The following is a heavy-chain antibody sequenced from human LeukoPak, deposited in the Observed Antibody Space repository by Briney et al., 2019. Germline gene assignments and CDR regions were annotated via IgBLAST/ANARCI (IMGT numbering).Heavy chain of an antibody. CDR3: ARGGLMVYAVRVQNDVFDI. J-gene: IGHJ3*02. V-gene: IGHV4-34*01. D-gene: IGHD2-8*01. Sequence: SETLSLTCAVYGGSFSGYYWSWIRQPPGKGLEWIGEINHSGSTNYNPSLKSRVTISVDTSKNQFSLKLSSVTAADTAVYYCARGGLMVYAVRVQNDVFDIWGQGTMVTVSS. CDR1: GGSFSGYY. CDR2: INHSGST.